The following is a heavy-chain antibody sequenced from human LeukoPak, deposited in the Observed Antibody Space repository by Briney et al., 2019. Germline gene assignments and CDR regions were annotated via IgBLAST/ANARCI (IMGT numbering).Heavy chain of an antibody. Sequence: GGSLRLSCAASGFTFGSYAMSWVRQAPGKGLEWVSAISGSGGSTYYADSVKGRFTISRDNSKNTLYLQMNSLRAEDTAVYYCAKSGRQFLDYLLLDFWGQGALVTVSS. J-gene: IGHJ4*02. CDR3: AKSGRQFLDYLLLDF. CDR1: GFTFGSYA. V-gene: IGHV3-23*01. D-gene: IGHD3/OR15-3a*01. CDR2: ISGSGGST.